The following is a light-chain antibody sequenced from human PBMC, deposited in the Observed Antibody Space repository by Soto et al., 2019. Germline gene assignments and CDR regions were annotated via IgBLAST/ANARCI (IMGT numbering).Light chain of an antibody. V-gene: IGKV1-39*01. CDR3: QQSYSTLLT. Sequence: DIQMTQSPSSPSASVGDRVTIACRASQSISSYLNWYQHKPGKAPKLLIYAASSLQSGVPSRFSGSGSGTDFILSISSLQPEDFATYYCQQSYSTLLTFGQGTKMEIK. CDR2: AAS. CDR1: QSISSY. J-gene: IGKJ1*01.